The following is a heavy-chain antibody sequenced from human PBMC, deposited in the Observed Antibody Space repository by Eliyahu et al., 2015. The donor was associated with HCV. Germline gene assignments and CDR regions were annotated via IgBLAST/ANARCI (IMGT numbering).Heavy chain of an antibody. CDR3: AREWLLGYFDY. CDR1: GYTFTSYX. CDR2: INPSGGST. Sequence: QVQLVQSGXEVKXPGASVKVSCXASGYTFTSYXXHWGRQAPGQGLEWMGIINPSGGSTSYAQKFQGRVTMTRDTSTSTVYMELSSLRSEDTAVYYCAREWLLGYFDYWGQGTLV. J-gene: IGHJ4*02. V-gene: IGHV1-46*01. D-gene: IGHD3-3*01.